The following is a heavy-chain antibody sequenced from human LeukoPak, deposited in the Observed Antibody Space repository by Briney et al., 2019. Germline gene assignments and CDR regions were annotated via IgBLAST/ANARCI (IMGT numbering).Heavy chain of an antibody. Sequence: GGSLRLSCAASGFTFTNYAMSWVRQAPGKGLEWVSVISGSGATTYYADSVKGRFTISRDNSKSTLYLQMNSLRVEDTAVYYCAKGVVATGTRYFDYWGQGTLVTVSS. V-gene: IGHV3-23*01. CDR2: ISGSGATT. D-gene: IGHD6-13*01. CDR1: GFTFTNYA. CDR3: AKGVVATGTRYFDY. J-gene: IGHJ4*02.